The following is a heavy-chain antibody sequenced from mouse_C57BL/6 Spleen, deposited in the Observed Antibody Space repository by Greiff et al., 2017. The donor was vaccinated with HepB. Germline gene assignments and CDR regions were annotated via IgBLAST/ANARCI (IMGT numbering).Heavy chain of an antibody. V-gene: IGHV1-19*01. D-gene: IGHD2-5*01. CDR1: GFTFTDYY. CDR3: ARWGYSNYWYFDV. CDR2: INPYNGGT. J-gene: IGHJ1*03. Sequence: EVQLQQSGPVLVKPGASVKMSCKASGFTFTDYYMNWVKQSHGKSLEWIGVINPYNGGTSYNQKFKGKATLTVDKSSSTAYMELNSLTSEDSAVYYCARWGYSNYWYFDVWGTGTTVTVSS.